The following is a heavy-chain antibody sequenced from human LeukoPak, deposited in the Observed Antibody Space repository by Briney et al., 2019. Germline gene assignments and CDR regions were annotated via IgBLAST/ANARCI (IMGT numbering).Heavy chain of an antibody. V-gene: IGHV4-61*01. CDR3: VRDDSSGYYYFDY. Sequence: SETLSLTCTVSGGSVISGSYYWSWIRQPPGKGLECIGYLYYSGSTNYNPSLKSRVTISVDTSKNQFSLKLSSATAADTAVYYCVRDDSSGYYYFDYWGQGTLVTVSS. CDR1: GGSVISGSYY. D-gene: IGHD3-22*01. J-gene: IGHJ4*02. CDR2: LYYSGST.